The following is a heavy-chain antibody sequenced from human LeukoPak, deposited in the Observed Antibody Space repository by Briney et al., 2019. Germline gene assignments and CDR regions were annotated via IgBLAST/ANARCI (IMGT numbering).Heavy chain of an antibody. J-gene: IGHJ4*02. Sequence: GGSLRLSCAASGFTFSSYAMHWVRQAPGKGLEWVAVISYDGSNKYYADSVKGRFTISRDNSKNTLYLQMNSLRAEDTAVYYCARDQSYYDILTGYSWSIDYWGQGTLVTVSS. V-gene: IGHV3-30-3*01. CDR1: GFTFSSYA. CDR2: ISYDGSNK. CDR3: ARDQSYYDILTGYSWSIDY. D-gene: IGHD3-9*01.